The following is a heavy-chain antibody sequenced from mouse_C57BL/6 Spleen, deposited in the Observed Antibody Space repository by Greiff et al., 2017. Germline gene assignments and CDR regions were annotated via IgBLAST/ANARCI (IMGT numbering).Heavy chain of an antibody. D-gene: IGHD1-1*01. V-gene: IGHV1-26*01. CDR1: GYTFTDYY. Sequence: VQLQQSGPELVKPGASVKISCKASGYTFTDYYMNWVKQSHGKSLEWIGDINPNNGGTSYNQKFKGKATLTVDKSSSTAYMELRSLTSEDSAVYYCARSPYYGSSTPWYFDVWGTGTTVTVSS. CDR2: INPNNGGT. J-gene: IGHJ1*03. CDR3: ARSPYYGSSTPWYFDV.